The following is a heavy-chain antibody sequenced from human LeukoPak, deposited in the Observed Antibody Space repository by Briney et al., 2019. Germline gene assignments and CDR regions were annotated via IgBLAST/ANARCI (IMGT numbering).Heavy chain of an antibody. D-gene: IGHD1-26*01. CDR2: ISSSSSDI. CDR1: GFIFSYYN. Sequence: GRSLRLSCAASGFIFSYYNMNWVRQAPGKGLEWVSSISSSSSDIYYADSVKGRFTISRDNAKGSLFLQMNSLRAEDTAVYYCARDPKRGSSDYWGQGTLVTVSS. J-gene: IGHJ4*02. CDR3: ARDPKRGSSDY. V-gene: IGHV3-21*01.